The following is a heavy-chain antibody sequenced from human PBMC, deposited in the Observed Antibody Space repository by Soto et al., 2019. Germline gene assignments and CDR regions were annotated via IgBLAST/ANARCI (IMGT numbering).Heavy chain of an antibody. V-gene: IGHV6-1*01. CDR2: TYYRSKWYS. J-gene: IGHJ6*02. CDR3: ARDGIAAQNYYYYYGMDV. D-gene: IGHD6-6*01. Sequence: SQTLSLTCAISGDSVSSNSAAWNWIRQSPSRGLEWLGRTYYRSKWYSDYAVSVKSRITINPDTSKNQFSLQLNSVTPEDTAVYYCARDGIAAQNYYYYYGMDVWGQGTTVTVSS. CDR1: GDSVSSNSAA.